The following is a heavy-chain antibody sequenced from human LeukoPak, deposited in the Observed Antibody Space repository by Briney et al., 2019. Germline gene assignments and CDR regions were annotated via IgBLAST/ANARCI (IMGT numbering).Heavy chain of an antibody. J-gene: IGHJ3*02. Sequence: GGSLRLSCAASGFTFDDYTMHWVRQAPGKGLEWVSLISWDGGSTYYADSVKGRFTISRDNAKNSLYLQMNSLRAEDTAVYYCARERVAGISSDAFDIWGQGTMVTVSS. CDR3: ARERVAGISSDAFDI. CDR2: ISWDGGST. V-gene: IGHV3-43*01. CDR1: GFTFDDYT. D-gene: IGHD6-19*01.